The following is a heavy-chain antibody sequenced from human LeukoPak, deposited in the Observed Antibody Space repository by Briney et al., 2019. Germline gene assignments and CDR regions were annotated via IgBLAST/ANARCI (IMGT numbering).Heavy chain of an antibody. CDR3: ASGTDYGGNSV. CDR1: GGSISSGGYY. CDR2: IYHSGST. V-gene: IGHV4-30-2*01. D-gene: IGHD4-23*01. J-gene: IGHJ4*02. Sequence: SETLSLTCTVSGGSISSGGYYWSWIRQHPGKGLEWIGYIYHSGSTYYNPSLKSRVTISVDRSKNQFSLKLSSVTAADTAVYYCASGTDYGGNSVWGQGTLVTVSS.